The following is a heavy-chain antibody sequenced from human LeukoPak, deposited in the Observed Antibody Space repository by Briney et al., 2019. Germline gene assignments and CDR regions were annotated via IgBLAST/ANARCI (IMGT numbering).Heavy chain of an antibody. D-gene: IGHD3-16*01. CDR2: ISGSGSTI. Sequence: PGGSLRLSCAASGFTFRSYEMTWVRQAPGKGLEWVSYISGSGSTIYYTDSVKGRFTISRDNAKNSLYLQMNSLRAEDTAVYYCARGGWGFHYWGQGTLVTVSS. V-gene: IGHV3-48*03. CDR1: GFTFRSYE. J-gene: IGHJ4*02. CDR3: ARGGWGFHY.